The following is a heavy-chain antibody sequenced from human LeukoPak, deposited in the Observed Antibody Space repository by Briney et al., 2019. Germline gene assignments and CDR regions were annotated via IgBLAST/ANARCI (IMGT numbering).Heavy chain of an antibody. D-gene: IGHD3-22*01. Sequence: GGSLRLSCADSGFTFSRYNMSCVRQAPGKGLEWVAGISDSGGRTNYADSVKGRFTISRDNPKNTLYLQMNSLRAEDTAVYFCAKRGVVIRVILVGFHKEAYYFDSWGQGALVTVSS. CDR2: ISDSGGRT. CDR1: GFTFSRYN. V-gene: IGHV3-23*01. J-gene: IGHJ4*02. CDR3: AKRGVVIRVILVGFHKEAYYFDS.